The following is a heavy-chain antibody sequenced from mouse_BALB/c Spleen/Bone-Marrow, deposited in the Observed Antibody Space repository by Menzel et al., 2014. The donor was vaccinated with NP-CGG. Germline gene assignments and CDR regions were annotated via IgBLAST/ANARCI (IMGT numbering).Heavy chain of an antibody. J-gene: IGHJ3*01. CDR1: GFTFSDYY. Sequence: EVKVVESGGGLVKPGGSLKLSCAASGFTFSDYYMYWVRQTPEKRLEWVATISDGGSYTYYPDSVKGRFTISRDNAKSNLYLQMNSLKSEDTAMYYCANYYGSTWFAYWGQGALVTVSA. D-gene: IGHD1-1*01. CDR2: ISDGGSYT. CDR3: ANYYGSTWFAY. V-gene: IGHV5-4*02.